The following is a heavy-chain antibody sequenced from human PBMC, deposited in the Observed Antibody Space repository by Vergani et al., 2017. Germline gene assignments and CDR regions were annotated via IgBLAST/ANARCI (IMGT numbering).Heavy chain of an antibody. J-gene: IGHJ4*02. Sequence: EVQLVESGGGLVKPGGSLRLSCAASGFSFSSYSMNWVRQAPGKGLEWVSAISGSGGSTYYADSVKGRFTISRDNSKNTLYLQMNSLRAEDTAVYYCAKVSVHQLLGDFDYWGQGTLVTVSS. CDR1: GFSFSSYS. V-gene: IGHV3-23*04. D-gene: IGHD2-2*01. CDR2: ISGSGGST. CDR3: AKVSVHQLLGDFDY.